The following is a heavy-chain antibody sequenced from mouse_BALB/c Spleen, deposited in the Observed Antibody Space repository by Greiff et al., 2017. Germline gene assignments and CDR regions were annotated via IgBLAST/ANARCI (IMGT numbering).Heavy chain of an antibody. J-gene: IGHJ4*01. V-gene: IGHV5-9-4*01. CDR3: ARTFITTATGYAMDY. D-gene: IGHD1-2*01. CDR1: GFTFSSYA. CDR2: ISSGGSYT. Sequence: VESGGGLVKPGGSLKLSCAASGFTFSSYAMSWVRQSPEKRLEWVAEISSGGSYTYYPDTVTGRFTISRDNAKNTLYLEMSSLRSEDTAMYYCARTFITTATGYAMDYWGQGTSVTVSS.